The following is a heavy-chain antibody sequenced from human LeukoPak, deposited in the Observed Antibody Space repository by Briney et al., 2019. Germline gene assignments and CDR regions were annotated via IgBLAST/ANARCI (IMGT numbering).Heavy chain of an antibody. CDR2: ILPSGGST. CDR3: ATDLERGSGTTPHY. D-gene: IGHD1-7*01. J-gene: IGHJ4*02. Sequence: GASVKVSCKASGYTFTSYYIHWVRQAPGQGLEWMGKILPSGGSTSYPQRFRDRVTMTWDMSTSTVYMDLSSLRSEDTAVYYCATDLERGSGTTPHYWGQGTLVTVSS. CDR1: GYTFTSYY. V-gene: IGHV1-46*01.